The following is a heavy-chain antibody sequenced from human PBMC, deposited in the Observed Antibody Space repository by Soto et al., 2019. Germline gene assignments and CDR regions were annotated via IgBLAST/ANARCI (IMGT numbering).Heavy chain of an antibody. CDR1: GFTFNSYW. J-gene: IGHJ4*02. Sequence: HPGGSLRLSCAASGFTFNSYWMTWVRQAPGKGLEWVANINQDGSEIYYGGSVRGRFTISRDNAKNLVYLQMNSVRVEDTAVYHCARPSGYCSGGSCFPFDYWGQGILVTVSS. CDR3: ARPSGYCSGGSCFPFDY. V-gene: IGHV3-7*01. CDR2: INQDGSEI. D-gene: IGHD2-15*01.